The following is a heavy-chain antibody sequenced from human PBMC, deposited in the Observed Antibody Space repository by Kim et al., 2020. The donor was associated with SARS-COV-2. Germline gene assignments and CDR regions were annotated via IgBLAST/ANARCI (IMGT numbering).Heavy chain of an antibody. D-gene: IGHD3-10*01. CDR3: AKLDTMVRGVIITD. J-gene: IGHJ4*02. Sequence: AASVKDRFTISRDNAKSTLYLQMNSLKAEDTAVYYCAKLDTMVRGVIITDWGQGTLVTVSS. V-gene: IGHV3-30*02.